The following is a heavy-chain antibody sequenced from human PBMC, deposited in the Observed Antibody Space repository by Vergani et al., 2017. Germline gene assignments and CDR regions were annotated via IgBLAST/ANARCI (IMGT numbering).Heavy chain of an antibody. V-gene: IGHV3-48*01. CDR1: GSTFSSYA. CDR3: ARHGSAYVFYSSSWYYFDF. J-gene: IGHJ4*02. Sequence: EVQLVESGGGLVQPGGSLRLSCAASGSTFSSYAMNWVRQAPGKGLEWVSYISRSSSTIYYADSVKGRFTISRDNAKNSLYLQMNSLRAEDTAVYYCARHGSAYVFYSSSWYYFDFWGQGALVTVSS. D-gene: IGHD6-13*01. CDR2: ISRSSSTI.